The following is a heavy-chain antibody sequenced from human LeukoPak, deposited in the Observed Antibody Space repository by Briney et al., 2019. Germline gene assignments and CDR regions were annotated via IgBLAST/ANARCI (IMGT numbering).Heavy chain of an antibody. D-gene: IGHD6-13*01. CDR1: GGSISSSSYY. J-gene: IGHJ6*02. CDR3: ARQGEIAIAAAGVGYGMDV. CDR2: IYYSGST. V-gene: IGHV4-39*01. Sequence: SETLSLTCTVSGGSISSSSYYWGWIRQPPGKGLEWIGSIYYSGSTYYNPSLKSRVTISVDTSKNQFSLKLSSVTAADTAVYYCARQGEIAIAAAGVGYGMDVWGQGTTVTVSS.